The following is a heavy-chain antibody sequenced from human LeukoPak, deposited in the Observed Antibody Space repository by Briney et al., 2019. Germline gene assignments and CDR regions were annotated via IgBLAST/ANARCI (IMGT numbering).Heavy chain of an antibody. Sequence: HPGGSLRLSCAASGFTFSSYWMSWVRQAPGKGLEWVAFILYDGINKYYADSVKGRFTISRDNSKNTLYLQMNSLRAEDTAVYYCAKSDGGSCTSTTCYEYFDYWGQGTLATVSS. CDR2: ILYDGINK. V-gene: IGHV3-30*18. D-gene: IGHD2-2*01. CDR3: AKSDGGSCTSTTCYEYFDY. J-gene: IGHJ4*02. CDR1: GFTFSSYW.